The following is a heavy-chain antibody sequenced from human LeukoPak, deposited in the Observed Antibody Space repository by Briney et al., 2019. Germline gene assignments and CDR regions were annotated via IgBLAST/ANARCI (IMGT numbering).Heavy chain of an antibody. CDR2: ISGSGGST. Sequence: QSGGSLRLSCAASGFTFSSYGMSWVRQAPGKGLEWVSAISGSGGSTYYADSVKGRFTISRDNSKNTLYLQMNSLRAEDTAVYYCAKVRAPFHSRDAFDIWGQGTMVTVSS. D-gene: IGHD1-26*01. CDR3: AKVRAPFHSRDAFDI. J-gene: IGHJ3*02. V-gene: IGHV3-23*01. CDR1: GFTFSSYG.